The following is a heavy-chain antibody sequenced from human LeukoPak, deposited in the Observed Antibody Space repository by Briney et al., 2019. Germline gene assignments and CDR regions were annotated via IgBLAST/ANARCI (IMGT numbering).Heavy chain of an antibody. CDR2: IYYSGST. V-gene: IGHV4-59*01. J-gene: IGHJ4*02. CDR3: ARTPFYYDSSGYYRHFTFDY. D-gene: IGHD3-22*01. Sequence: SETLSLTCTVPGGSISSYYWSWIRQPPGKGLEWNGYIYYSGSTNYNPSLKSRVTISVDTSKNQFSLKLSSVTAADTAVYYCARTPFYYDSSGYYRHFTFDYWGQGTLVTVSS. CDR1: GGSISSYY.